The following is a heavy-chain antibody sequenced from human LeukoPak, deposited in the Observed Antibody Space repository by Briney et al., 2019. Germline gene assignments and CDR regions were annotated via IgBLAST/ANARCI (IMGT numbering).Heavy chain of an antibody. J-gene: IGHJ4*02. CDR1: GFTFSSYS. V-gene: IGHV3-21*01. Sequence: GGSLRLSCAASGFTFSSYSMNWVRQAPGKGLEWVSSISSSSSYIYYADSVKGRFTISRDNAKNSLYLQMNSLRAEDRAVYYCASSVAGQTDPFDYWGQGTLVTVSS. CDR3: ASSVAGQTDPFDY. CDR2: ISSSSSYI. D-gene: IGHD6-19*01.